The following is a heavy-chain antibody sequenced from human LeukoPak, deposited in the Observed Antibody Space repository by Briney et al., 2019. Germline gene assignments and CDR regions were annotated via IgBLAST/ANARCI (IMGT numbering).Heavy chain of an antibody. CDR1: GDSVSSNSAA. J-gene: IGHJ4*02. CDR2: TYYRSKWYN. Sequence: SQTLSLTCAISGDSVSSNSAAWHWIRQSPSRGLEWLGRTYYRSKWYNDYAVSVRSRITINPDTSKNQFSLQLNSVTPENTAVYYCTRGPPAGAFDYWGQGTLVTVSS. D-gene: IGHD6-19*01. V-gene: IGHV6-1*01. CDR3: TRGPPAGAFDY.